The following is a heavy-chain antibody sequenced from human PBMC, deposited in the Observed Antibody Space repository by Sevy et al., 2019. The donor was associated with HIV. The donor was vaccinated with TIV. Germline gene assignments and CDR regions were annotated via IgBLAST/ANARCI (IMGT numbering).Heavy chain of an antibody. CDR2: ISWNSANI. V-gene: IGHV3-9*01. CDR1: GFSFADYA. J-gene: IGHJ4*02. D-gene: IGHD1-1*01. CDR3: AKDELVVPATGTLFDY. Sequence: GGSLRLSCAASGFSFADYAMHWVRQAPGKGLEWVSGISWNSANIGYADSVKGRFTISINNSKKTLYLQMNSLKLEDTALDYCAKDELVVPATGTLFDYWGQGTLVTVSS.